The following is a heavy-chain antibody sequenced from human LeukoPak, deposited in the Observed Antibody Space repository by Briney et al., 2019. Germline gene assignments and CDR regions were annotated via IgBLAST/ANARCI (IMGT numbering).Heavy chain of an antibody. CDR3: AREGPFDFWSGYWRGYYYYYYMDV. J-gene: IGHJ6*03. CDR2: ISSSSSYI. D-gene: IGHD3-3*01. V-gene: IGHV3-21*01. Sequence: PGGSLRLSCAASGFTFSSYSMNWVRQAPGKGLEWVSSISSSSSYIYYADSVKGRFTISRDNAKNSLYLQMNSLRAEDTAVYYCAREGPFDFWSGYWRGYYYYYYMDVWGKGTTVTVSS. CDR1: GFTFSSYS.